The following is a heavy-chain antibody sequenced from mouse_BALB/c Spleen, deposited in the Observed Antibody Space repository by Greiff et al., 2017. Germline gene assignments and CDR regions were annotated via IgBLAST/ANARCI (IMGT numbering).Heavy chain of an antibody. CDR3: ARSENYYAMDY. CDR2: ILPGSGST. Sequence: QVQLQQSGAELMKPGASVKISCTATGYTFSSYWIEWVKQRPGHGLEWIGEILPGSGSTNYNEKFKGKATFTADTSSNTAYMQLSSLTSEDSAVYYCARSENYYAMDYWGQGTSVTVSS. V-gene: IGHV1-9*01. J-gene: IGHJ4*01. CDR1: GYTFSSYW.